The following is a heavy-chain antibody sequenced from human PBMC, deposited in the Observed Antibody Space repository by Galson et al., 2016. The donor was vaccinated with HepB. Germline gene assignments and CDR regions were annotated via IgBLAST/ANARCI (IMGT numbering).Heavy chain of an antibody. CDR3: ARDPAIVAVVPATPRDGWFDP. J-gene: IGHJ5*02. D-gene: IGHD2-15*01. V-gene: IGHV1-18*01. CDR1: GYTFISYG. Sequence: SVKVSCKAYGYTFISYGITWVRQAPGQGLEWMGWISTHNGYTKYAQNLQGRVTMTTDTSTSTAYMELRSLRSDDTAVYYCARDPAIVAVVPATPRDGWFDPWGQGTLVTVSS. CDR2: ISTHNGYT.